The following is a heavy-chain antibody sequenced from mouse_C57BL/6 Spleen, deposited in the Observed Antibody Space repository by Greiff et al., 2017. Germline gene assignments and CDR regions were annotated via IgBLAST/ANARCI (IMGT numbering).Heavy chain of an antibody. CDR1: GFTFSDYY. CDR3: ARDGTGTTYAMDY. D-gene: IGHD4-1*01. J-gene: IGHJ4*01. Sequence: EVKVVESEGGLVQPGSSMKLSCTASGFTFSDYYMAWVRQVPEKGLEWVANINYDGSSTYYLHSLQSRFIFSRDNAKDILYLQMSSLKSEDTATYYCARDGTGTTYAMDYWGQGTSVTVSS. CDR2: INYDGSST. V-gene: IGHV5-16*01.